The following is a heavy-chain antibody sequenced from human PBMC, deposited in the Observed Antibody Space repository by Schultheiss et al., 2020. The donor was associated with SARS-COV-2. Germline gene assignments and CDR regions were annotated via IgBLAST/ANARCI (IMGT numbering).Heavy chain of an antibody. CDR3: AKVPSGYEINFDY. V-gene: IGHV3-33*06. CDR2: IWYDGSNK. J-gene: IGHJ4*02. CDR1: GFTFSSYA. Sequence: GESLKISCAASGFTFSSYAMHWVRQAPGKGLEWVAVIWYDGSNKYYADSVKGRFTISRDNSKNTLYLQMNSLRAEDTAVYYCAKVPSGYEINFDYWGQGTLVTVSS. D-gene: IGHD5-12*01.